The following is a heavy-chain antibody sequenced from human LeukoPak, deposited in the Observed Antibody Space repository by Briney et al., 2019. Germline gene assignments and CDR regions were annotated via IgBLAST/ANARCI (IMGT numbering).Heavy chain of an antibody. CDR3: AREYYYESSDYYVVLSGAFDI. Sequence: ASVKVSCKASGYTFTGYYMHWVRQAPGQGLEWMGWINPNSGGTNYAQKFQGRVTMTRDTSISTAYMELSRLRSDDTAVYYCAREYYYESSDYYVVLSGAFDIWGQGTMVTVSS. J-gene: IGHJ3*02. V-gene: IGHV1-2*02. D-gene: IGHD3-22*01. CDR1: GYTFTGYY. CDR2: INPNSGGT.